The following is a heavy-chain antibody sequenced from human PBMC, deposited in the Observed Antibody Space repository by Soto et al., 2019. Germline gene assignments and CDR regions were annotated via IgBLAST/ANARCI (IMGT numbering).Heavy chain of an antibody. Sequence: SETLSLTCAVYGGSFSGYYWSWIRQPPGKGLEWIGEINHSGSTNYNPSLKSRVTISVDTSKNQFSLKLSSVTAADTAVYYCARGNYRYCSSTSCFNPNWFDPWGQGTLVTVSS. V-gene: IGHV4-34*01. CDR1: GGSFSGYY. D-gene: IGHD2-2*01. CDR2: INHSGST. CDR3: ARGNYRYCSSTSCFNPNWFDP. J-gene: IGHJ5*02.